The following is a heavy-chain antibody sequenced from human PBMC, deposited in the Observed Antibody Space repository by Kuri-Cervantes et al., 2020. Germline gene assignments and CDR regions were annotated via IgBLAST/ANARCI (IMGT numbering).Heavy chain of an antibody. CDR3: AREYSDAFDI. CDR1: GYTFTSYG. CDR2: ISAYNGDT. V-gene: IGHV1-18*01. Sequence: ASVKVSCKASGYTFTSYGISWVRQAPGQGLEWMGWISAYNGDTNYAQKLQGRVTMTRSTSISTAYMELSSLTSEDTAVYYCAREYSDAFDIWGQGTMVTVSS. J-gene: IGHJ3*02. D-gene: IGHD2-21*01.